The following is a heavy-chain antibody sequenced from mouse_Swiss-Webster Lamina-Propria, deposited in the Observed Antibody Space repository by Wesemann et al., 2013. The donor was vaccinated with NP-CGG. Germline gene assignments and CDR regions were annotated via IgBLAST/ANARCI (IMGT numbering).Heavy chain of an antibody. V-gene: IGHV1-15*01. J-gene: IGHJ3*01. CDR1: GHTFTDYE. Sequence: QVQLQQSGAELVRPGASVTLSCKASGHTFTDYEMHWVKQTPVHGLEWIGAIDPETGGTAYNQKFKGKATLTADKSSSTAYMELRSLTSEDSAVYYCTRLSGNYVAWFAYWGQGTLVTVSA. D-gene: IGHD2-1*01. CDR3: TRLSGNYVAWFAY. CDR2: IDPETGGT.